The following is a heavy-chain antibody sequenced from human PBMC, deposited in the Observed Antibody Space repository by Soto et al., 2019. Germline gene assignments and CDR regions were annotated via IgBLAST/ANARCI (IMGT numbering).Heavy chain of an antibody. CDR3: ARDQVTMVRGVTKKYGMDV. CDR2: INAGNGNT. CDR1: GYTFTSYA. Sequence: ASVKVSCKASGYTFTSYAMHWVRQAPGQRLEWMGWINAGNGNTKYSQKFQGRVTITRDTSASTAYMELSSLRSEDTAVYYCARDQVTMVRGVTKKYGMDVWGQGTTVTVSS. V-gene: IGHV1-3*01. D-gene: IGHD3-10*01. J-gene: IGHJ6*02.